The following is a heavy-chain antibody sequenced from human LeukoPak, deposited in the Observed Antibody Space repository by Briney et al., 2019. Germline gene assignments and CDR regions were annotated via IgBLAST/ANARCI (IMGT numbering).Heavy chain of an antibody. D-gene: IGHD2-2*01. CDR2: FYYSGST. J-gene: IGHJ5*02. Sequence: SETLSLTCTVSGGSISSYYWSWIRQPPGKGLEWIGYFYYSGSTNYNPSLKSRVTISVDTSKNQFSLKLSSVTAADTAVYYCARDNGLEETAAMGWFDPWGQGTLVTVSS. CDR3: ARDNGLEETAAMGWFDP. CDR1: GGSISSYY. V-gene: IGHV4-59*01.